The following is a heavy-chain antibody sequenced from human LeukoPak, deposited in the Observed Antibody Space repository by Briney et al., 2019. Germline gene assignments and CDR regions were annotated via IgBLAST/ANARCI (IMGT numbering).Heavy chain of an antibody. CDR3: AKEKMKYSSGWPSFDY. CDR1: GFTFSSYA. V-gene: IGHV3-30*04. D-gene: IGHD6-19*01. Sequence: GGSLRLSCAASGFTFSSYAMHWVRQAPGKGLEWVAVISYDGSNKYYADSVKGRFTISRDNSKNTLYLQMNSLRAEDTAVYYCAKEKMKYSSGWPSFDYWGQGTLVTVSS. J-gene: IGHJ4*02. CDR2: ISYDGSNK.